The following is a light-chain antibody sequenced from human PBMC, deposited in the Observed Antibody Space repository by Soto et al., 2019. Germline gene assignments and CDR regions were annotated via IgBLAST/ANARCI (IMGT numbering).Light chain of an antibody. Sequence: EIVLTQSPATLSLSPGERATLSCRASQSVGTYLAWYQHNPGQAPRLLIYDASNRATGIPARFSGSGSRTDFTLHISSPEPEDFAVYYCQQRYNWPNTFGQGTKLEIK. CDR3: QQRYNWPNT. V-gene: IGKV3-11*01. CDR1: QSVGTY. J-gene: IGKJ2*01. CDR2: DAS.